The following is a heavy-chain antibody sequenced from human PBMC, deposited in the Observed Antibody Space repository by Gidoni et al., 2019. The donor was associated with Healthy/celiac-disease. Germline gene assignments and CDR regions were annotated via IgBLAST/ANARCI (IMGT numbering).Heavy chain of an antibody. V-gene: IGHV1-2*06. CDR1: GYTFTGYY. D-gene: IGHD3-3*01. J-gene: IGHJ6*02. CDR3: YSFGVVTYYYYGMDV. CDR2: INPNSGGT. Sequence: QVQLVQSGAEVKKPGASVKVSCKASGYTFTGYYMHWVRQAPGQGLEWMGRINPNSGGTNYAQKFQGRVTMTRDTSISTAYMELSRLRSDDTAVYYCYSFGVVTYYYYGMDVWGQGTTVTVSS.